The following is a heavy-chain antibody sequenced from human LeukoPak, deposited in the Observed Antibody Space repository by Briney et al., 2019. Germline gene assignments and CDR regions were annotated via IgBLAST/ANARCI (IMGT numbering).Heavy chain of an antibody. CDR3: ARQRNGDYPCFDY. CDR2: IIPIFGTA. Sequence: GASVKVSCKASGYTFTSYGISWVRQAPGQGLEWMGRIIPIFGTANYAQKFQGRVTITTDESTSTAYMELSSLRSEDTAVYYCARQRNGDYPCFDYWGQGTLVTVSS. CDR1: GYTFTSYG. D-gene: IGHD4-17*01. V-gene: IGHV1-69*05. J-gene: IGHJ4*02.